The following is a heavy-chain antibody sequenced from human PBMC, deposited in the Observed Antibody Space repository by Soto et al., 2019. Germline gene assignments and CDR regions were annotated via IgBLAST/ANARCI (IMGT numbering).Heavy chain of an antibody. CDR1: GFTFSSYG. Sequence: QVQLVESGGGVVQPGRSLRLSCAASGFTFSSYGMHWVRQAPGKGLEWVAVIWYDGSNKYYADSVKGRFTISRDNSKNTLYLQMNSLRAEDSAVYYCARELRFLEWPNNWFDPWGQGTLVTVSS. V-gene: IGHV3-33*01. CDR3: ARELRFLEWPNNWFDP. J-gene: IGHJ5*02. CDR2: IWYDGSNK. D-gene: IGHD3-3*01.